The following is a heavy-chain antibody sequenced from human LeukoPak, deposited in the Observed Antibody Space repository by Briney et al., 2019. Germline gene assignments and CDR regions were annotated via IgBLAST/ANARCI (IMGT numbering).Heavy chain of an antibody. V-gene: IGHV3-74*01. Sequence: GGSLRLSCAASGFTFSSYWMHWVRQAPGKGLVWVSRINSDGSSTSYADSVKGRFTISRDNAKNTLYLQMNSVRAEDTAVYYCAKDSIPYYYDSSGYSPFDYWGQGTLVTVSS. D-gene: IGHD3-22*01. CDR1: GFTFSSYW. J-gene: IGHJ4*02. CDR3: AKDSIPYYYDSSGYSPFDY. CDR2: INSDGSST.